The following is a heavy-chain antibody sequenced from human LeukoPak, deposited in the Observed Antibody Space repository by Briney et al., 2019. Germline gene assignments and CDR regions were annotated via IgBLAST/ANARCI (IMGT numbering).Heavy chain of an antibody. V-gene: IGHV3-30*04. CDR1: GFTFSSYA. Sequence: GGSLRLSFAASGFTFSSYAMHWVRQAPRKGLEWVAVISYDGSNKYYADSVKGRFTISRDNSKNTLYLQMNSLRAEDTAVYYCARDRLRYCSSTSCPLGYWGQGTLVTVSS. J-gene: IGHJ4*02. CDR2: ISYDGSNK. CDR3: ARDRLRYCSSTSCPLGY. D-gene: IGHD2-2*01.